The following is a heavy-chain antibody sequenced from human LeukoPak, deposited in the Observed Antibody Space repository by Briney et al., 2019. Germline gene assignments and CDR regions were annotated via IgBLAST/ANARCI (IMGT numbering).Heavy chain of an antibody. CDR2: IYYSGST. D-gene: IGHD3-22*01. CDR3: ASRGNYYDSSGYYPDDAFDI. CDR1: GGSISSYY. Sequence: SETLSLTCTVSGGSISSYYWSWIRQPPGKGLEWIGYIYYSGSTNYNPSLKSRVTISVDTPKNQFSLKLSSVTAADTAVYYCASRGNYYDSSGYYPDDAFDIWGQGTMVTVSS. V-gene: IGHV4-59*08. J-gene: IGHJ3*02.